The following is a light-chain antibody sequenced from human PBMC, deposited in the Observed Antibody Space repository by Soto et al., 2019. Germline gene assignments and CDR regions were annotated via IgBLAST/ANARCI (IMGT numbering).Light chain of an antibody. J-gene: IGKJ4*01. CDR1: QSVLYNSNNKNY. Sequence: IVMTQSPDSLAVSLGERATINCKSSQSVLYNSNNKNYLAWYQQKPGQPPKLLFYWASARESGVPERFSGSGSVTDFTLTISSLQAEDVAIYHCQQYYVIPVTFVGGTKVEIK. CDR2: WAS. CDR3: QQYYVIPVT. V-gene: IGKV4-1*01.